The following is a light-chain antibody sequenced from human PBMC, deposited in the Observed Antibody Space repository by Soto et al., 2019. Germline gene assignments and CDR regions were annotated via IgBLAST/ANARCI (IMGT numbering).Light chain of an antibody. CDR2: AAS. Sequence: DIQMTQSPSTLSASVGDRVTITCRASQSISTWLAWYQQKPGKAPKLLIYAASSLQSGVPSRFSGSGSGTDFTLTISSLQPEDFATYYCQQSYSTPSITFGQGTRLE. CDR3: QQSYSTPSIT. V-gene: IGKV1-39*01. CDR1: QSISTW. J-gene: IGKJ5*01.